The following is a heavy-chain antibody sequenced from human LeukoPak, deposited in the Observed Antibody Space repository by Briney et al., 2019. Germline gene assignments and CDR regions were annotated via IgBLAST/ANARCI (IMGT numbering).Heavy chain of an antibody. Sequence: GGSLRLSCAASGFTVSSNYMSWVRQAPGKGLEWVSVIYSGGSTYYADSVKGRFTISRDNSKNTLYLQMNSPRAEDTAVYYCARVDVEGYYFDYWGQGTLVTVSS. V-gene: IGHV3-53*01. J-gene: IGHJ4*02. CDR2: IYSGGST. CDR3: ARVDVEGYYFDY. D-gene: IGHD3/OR15-3a*01. CDR1: GFTVSSNY.